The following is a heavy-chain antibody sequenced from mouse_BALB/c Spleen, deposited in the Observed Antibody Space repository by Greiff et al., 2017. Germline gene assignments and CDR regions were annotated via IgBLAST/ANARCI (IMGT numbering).Heavy chain of an antibody. D-gene: IGHD1-2*01. CDR3: VRDQVTTATNAMDY. CDR2: IWTGGGT. V-gene: IGHV2-9-2*01. CDR1: GFSLTSYD. J-gene: IGHJ4*01. Sequence: QVQLKESGPGLVAPSPSLSITCTVSGFSLTSYDISWIRQPPGKGLEWLGVIWTGGGTNYNSAFMSRLSISKDNSKSQVFLKMNSLQTDDTAIYYCVRDQVTTATNAMDYWGQGTSVTVSS.